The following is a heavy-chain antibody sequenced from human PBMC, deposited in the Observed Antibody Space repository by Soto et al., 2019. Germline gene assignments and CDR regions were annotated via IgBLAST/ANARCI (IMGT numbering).Heavy chain of an antibody. CDR3: ARMAVTTFYYYAMEV. CDR1: GYSIRSSDW. J-gene: IGHJ6*04. CDR2: ITHGGST. Sequence: SETLSLTCAVYGYSIRSSDWWGCIRQPPGKGLEWIGYITHGGSTNYNPSLKRRVTMSVDPSKNQFSLNLTSVTAVDTAVYYCARMAVTTFYYYAMEVWGEGTKVTVSS. D-gene: IGHD6-19*01. V-gene: IGHV4-28*01.